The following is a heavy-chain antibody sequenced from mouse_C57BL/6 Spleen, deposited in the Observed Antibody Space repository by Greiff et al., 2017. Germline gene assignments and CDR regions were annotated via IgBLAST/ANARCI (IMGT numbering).Heavy chain of an antibody. D-gene: IGHD1-1*01. J-gene: IGHJ1*03. V-gene: IGHV1-78*01. Sequence: VQRVESDAELVKPGASVKISCKVSGYTFTDHTIHWMKQRPEQGLEWIGYIYPRDGSTKYNEKFKGKATLTADKSSSTAYMQLNSLTSEDSAVYFCARSNRGALYGYWYFDVWGTGTTVTVSS. CDR3: ARSNRGALYGYWYFDV. CDR2: IYPRDGST. CDR1: GYTFTDHT.